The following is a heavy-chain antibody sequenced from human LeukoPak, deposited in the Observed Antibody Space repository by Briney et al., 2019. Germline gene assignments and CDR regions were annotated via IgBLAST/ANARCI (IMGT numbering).Heavy chain of an antibody. Sequence: GGSLRLSCAASGFTLITCDIHWVRQAPGMGLEWVALIRYDGSDEDYADPVKGRFTISRDNAKNSLYLQMNSLRAEDTAVYYCARDLGTRGDYPYYFDYWGQGTLVTVSS. CDR2: IRYDGSDE. CDR3: ARDLGTRGDYPYYFDY. J-gene: IGHJ4*02. D-gene: IGHD4-17*01. V-gene: IGHV3-33*01. CDR1: GFTLITCD.